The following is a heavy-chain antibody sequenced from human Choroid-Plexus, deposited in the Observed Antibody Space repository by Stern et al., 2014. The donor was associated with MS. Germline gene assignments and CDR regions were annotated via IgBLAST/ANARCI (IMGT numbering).Heavy chain of an antibody. J-gene: IGHJ5*02. CDR1: GFTFGSCA. D-gene: IGHD2/OR15-2a*01. CDR2: VAYDGSNK. CDR3: AKDRQYLTYFFDH. V-gene: IGHV3-30*18. Sequence: VQLVESGGGVVQPGRPLRLSCVASGFTFGSCAMPWVRQAPGKGLEWVAGVAYDGSNKDYADSVKGRFTISRDNFQNTLYMQMSSLRPEDTAVYYCAKDRQYLTYFFDHWGQGSLVTVSS.